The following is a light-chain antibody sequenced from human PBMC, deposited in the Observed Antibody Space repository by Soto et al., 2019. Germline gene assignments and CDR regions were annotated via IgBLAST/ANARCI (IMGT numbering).Light chain of an antibody. CDR1: SSNIGAGYD. Sequence: QSVLTQPPSVSGAPGQRVTISCTGSSSNIGAGYDVHWYQQLPGTAPKLLIYGNSNRPSGVPDRFSGSKSGTSASLAITGLQAEEETDYYRHSYDSSLSGHVVFGGGTKVTVL. CDR3: HSYDSSLSGHVV. V-gene: IGLV1-40*01. CDR2: GNS. J-gene: IGLJ2*01.